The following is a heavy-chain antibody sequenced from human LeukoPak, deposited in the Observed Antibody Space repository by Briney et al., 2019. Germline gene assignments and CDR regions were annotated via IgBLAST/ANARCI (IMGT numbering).Heavy chain of an antibody. CDR3: AKGRSPGIVGATSGVFDN. V-gene: IGHV3-9*01. J-gene: IGHJ4*02. Sequence: GGSLRLSCVASGFTFDDYAMHWVRQAPGKGLEWVSGISWNSGRIDYVDSVKGRFTISRDNAKNSLYMQMNSLRAEDTALYYCAKGRSPGIVGATSGVFDNWGQGTLVTVSS. CDR2: ISWNSGRI. D-gene: IGHD1-26*01. CDR1: GFTFDDYA.